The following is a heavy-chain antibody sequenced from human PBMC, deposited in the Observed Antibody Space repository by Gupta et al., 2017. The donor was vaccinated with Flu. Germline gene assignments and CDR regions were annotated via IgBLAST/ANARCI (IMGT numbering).Heavy chain of an antibody. V-gene: IGHV4-31*03. CDR1: GGSISSGGYY. J-gene: IGHJ5*02. CDR2: IYYSGST. CDR3: ARESYGTNWFDP. Sequence: LQESRHRLMRPSQTLSPACTVPGGSISSGGYYWSWIRQHPGKGLEWIGYIYYSGSTYYNPSLKSRVTISVDTSKNQFSLKLSSVTAADTAVYYCARESYGTNWFDPWGQGTLVTVSS. D-gene: IGHD3-10*01.